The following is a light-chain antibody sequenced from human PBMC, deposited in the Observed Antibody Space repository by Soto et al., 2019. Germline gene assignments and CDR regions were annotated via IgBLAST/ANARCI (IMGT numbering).Light chain of an antibody. CDR2: GTS. J-gene: IGKJ5*01. CDR1: QSVSSSY. Sequence: VVLTQSPGTLSLSQGERATLSCRASQSVSSSYLAWYQQKPGQAPRLLIYGTSSRATGIPDRFSGSGSGTDFTLTISRLEPEDFAVYYCQQYGNSPITFGQGTRLEVK. CDR3: QQYGNSPIT. V-gene: IGKV3-20*01.